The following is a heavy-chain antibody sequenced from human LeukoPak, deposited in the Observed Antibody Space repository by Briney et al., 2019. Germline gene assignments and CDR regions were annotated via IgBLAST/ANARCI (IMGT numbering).Heavy chain of an antibody. D-gene: IGHD3-22*01. J-gene: IGHJ4*02. CDR2: ISFDGSNK. CDR1: GFTFSSYG. Sequence: PGRPLRLSCAASGFTFSSYGMYWVRQAPGKGLEWVAVISFDGSNKYYADSVKGRFTVSRDNSKNTLYLQMDSLRAEDTALYYCAKSHHYDSSGYQISPPGYWGQGTLVTVSS. CDR3: AKSHHYDSSGYQISPPGY. V-gene: IGHV3-30*18.